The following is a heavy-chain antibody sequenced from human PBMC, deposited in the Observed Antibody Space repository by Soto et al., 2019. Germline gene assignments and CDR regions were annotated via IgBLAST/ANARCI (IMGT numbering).Heavy chain of an antibody. J-gene: IGHJ6*03. CDR2: ISSSSSYI. Sequence: EVQLVESGGGLVQPGGSLRLSCAASGFTFSSYSMNWVRQAPGKGLEWVSSISSSSSYIYYADSVKGRFTISRDNAKNSLYLQMNSLRAEDTAVYYCASLTTVTTPYYYYYMDVWGKGTTVTVSS. D-gene: IGHD4-17*01. V-gene: IGHV3-21*01. CDR3: ASLTTVTTPYYYYYMDV. CDR1: GFTFSSYS.